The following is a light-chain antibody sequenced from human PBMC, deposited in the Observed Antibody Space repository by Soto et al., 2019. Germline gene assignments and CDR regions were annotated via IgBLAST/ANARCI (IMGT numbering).Light chain of an antibody. V-gene: IGLV2-11*01. Sequence: QSALTQPRSVSGSPGQSVTIFCSGTTNDVGAYNYVSWYQQHPGKAPKLMIYDVNKRPSGVPDRFSGSKSGNTASLTISGLQAEDEGSYYCCSSLGTYTPTWVFGGGTKVTVL. CDR3: CSSLGTYTPTWV. J-gene: IGLJ3*02. CDR2: DVN. CDR1: TNDVGAYNY.